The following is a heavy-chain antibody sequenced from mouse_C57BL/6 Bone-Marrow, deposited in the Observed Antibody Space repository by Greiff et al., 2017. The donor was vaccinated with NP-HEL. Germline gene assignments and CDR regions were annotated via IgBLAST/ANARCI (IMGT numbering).Heavy chain of an antibody. D-gene: IGHD1-3*01. CDR3: AREDNFYWYFDV. CDR1: GYTFTDYN. Sequence: EVQLQQSGPELVKPGASVKIPCKASGYTFTDYNMDWVKQSHGKSLEWIGDINPNNGGTIYNQKFKGKATLTVDKSSSTAYMELRSLTSEDTAVYYCAREDNFYWYFDVWGTGTTVTVSS. J-gene: IGHJ1*03. CDR2: INPNNGGT. V-gene: IGHV1-18*01.